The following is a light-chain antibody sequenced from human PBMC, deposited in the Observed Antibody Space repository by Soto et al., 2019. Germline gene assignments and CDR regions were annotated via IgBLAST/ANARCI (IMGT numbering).Light chain of an antibody. V-gene: IGKV1-5*03. CDR1: QSVRSW. CDR2: KAS. CDR3: QQYNSYRA. J-gene: IGKJ1*01. Sequence: DIQMTQSPATLSASVGDRVTITCRASQSVRSWLAWYQQKPGKAPKLLIYKASTLKSGVPSRFSGSGSGTEFTLTITSLQPDDSATYYCQQYNSYRAFGQGTKVDIK.